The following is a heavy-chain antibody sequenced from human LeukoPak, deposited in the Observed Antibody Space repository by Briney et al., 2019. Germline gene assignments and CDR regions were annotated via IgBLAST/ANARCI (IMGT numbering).Heavy chain of an antibody. CDR1: GFTFDDYA. J-gene: IGHJ2*01. CDR2: ISWNSGSI. CDR3: AKDTLTYPGYFDL. Sequence: GGSLRLSCAASGFTFDDYAMHWVRQAPGKGLEWVSGISWNSGSIGYADSVKGRFTISRDNAKNSLYLQMNSLRAEDTALYYCAKDTLTYPGYFDLWGRGTLVTVSS. V-gene: IGHV3-9*01.